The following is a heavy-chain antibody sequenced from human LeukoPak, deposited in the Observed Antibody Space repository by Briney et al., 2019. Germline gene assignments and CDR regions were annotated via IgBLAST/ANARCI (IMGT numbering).Heavy chain of an antibody. V-gene: IGHV3-21*01. CDR1: GFTLSRYI. CDR3: ASLSGVWDTGDKKWFVP. CDR2: ISTDRHHI. J-gene: IGHJ5*02. Sequence: GGTLRLSCIASGFTLSRYIMNWVRQAPGKGLEWAASISTDRHHIYYSESAKGRLTISRDNAENTVYFQTNSLRVEHTAMYYCASLSGVWDTGDKKWFVPWGQGTLVTVSS. D-gene: IGHD2-8*02.